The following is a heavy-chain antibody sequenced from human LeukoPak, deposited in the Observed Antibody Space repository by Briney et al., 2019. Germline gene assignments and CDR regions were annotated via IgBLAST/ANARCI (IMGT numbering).Heavy chain of an antibody. J-gene: IGHJ3*02. CDR3: TTSVTARGYDAFDI. Sequence: KPGGSLRLSCAASGFTFGNAWMSWVRQAPGKGLEWVGRIKSKTDGGTTDYAAPVKGRFTISRDDSKNTLYLQMNSLKTEDTAVYYCTTSVTARGYDAFDIWGQGTMVTVSS. CDR2: IKSKTDGGTT. V-gene: IGHV3-15*01. D-gene: IGHD2-21*02. CDR1: GFTFGNAW.